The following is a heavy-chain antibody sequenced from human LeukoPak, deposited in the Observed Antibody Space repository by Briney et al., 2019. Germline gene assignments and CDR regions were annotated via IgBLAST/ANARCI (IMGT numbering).Heavy chain of an antibody. V-gene: IGHV1-2*02. D-gene: IGHD3-22*01. CDR3: ASYVDDSSGSLSY. CDR1: GYTFTGYY. Sequence: ASVKVSCKASGYTFTGYYMHWVRQAPVQGLEWMGWINPNSGGTNYAQKFQGRVTMTRDTSISTAYMELSRLRSDDTTVYYCASYVDDSSGSLSYWGQGTLVTVSS. J-gene: IGHJ4*02. CDR2: INPNSGGT.